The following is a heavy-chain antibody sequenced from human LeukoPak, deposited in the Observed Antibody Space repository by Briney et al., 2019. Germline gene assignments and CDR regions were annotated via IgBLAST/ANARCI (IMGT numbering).Heavy chain of an antibody. CDR2: TYYRSKWYN. Sequence: SQTLSLTCAISGDSFSSNSAAWNWLRQSPSRGLEWLGRTYYRSKWYNDYAVSVKSRITINPDTSKNQYSLQLNSVTPEDTAVYYCASDQSSSYSSSWYNWFDPWGQGTLVTVSS. CDR1: GDSFSSNSAA. J-gene: IGHJ5*02. V-gene: IGHV6-1*01. CDR3: ASDQSSSYSSSWYNWFDP. D-gene: IGHD6-13*01.